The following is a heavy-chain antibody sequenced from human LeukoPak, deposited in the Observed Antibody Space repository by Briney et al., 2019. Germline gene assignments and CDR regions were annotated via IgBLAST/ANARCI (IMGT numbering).Heavy chain of an antibody. Sequence: ASVKVSCKASGYTFTSYYIHWVRQAPGQGLEWMGIIFSSGGSTIYAQKSQGRVTMTRDTSTSTVYMELSSLRPDDTAVYYCARELGGAYYFDYWGQGALVTVSS. CDR3: ARELGGAYYFDY. CDR2: IFSSGGST. CDR1: GYTFTSYY. J-gene: IGHJ4*02. D-gene: IGHD1-26*01. V-gene: IGHV1-46*01.